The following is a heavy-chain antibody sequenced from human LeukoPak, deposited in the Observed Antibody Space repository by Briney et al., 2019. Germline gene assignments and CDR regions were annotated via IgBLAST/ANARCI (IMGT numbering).Heavy chain of an antibody. V-gene: IGHV3-30*18. D-gene: IGHD1-26*01. CDR3: AKEQWELASLRGYYGMDV. CDR2: ISYDGSNK. Sequence: GGSLRLSCAASGFTFSSYGMHWVRQAPGKGLEWVAVISYDGSNKYYADSVKGRFTISRDNSKNTLYLQMNSLRAEDTAVYYCAKEQWELASLRGYYGMDVWGQGTTVTVSS. J-gene: IGHJ6*02. CDR1: GFTFSSYG.